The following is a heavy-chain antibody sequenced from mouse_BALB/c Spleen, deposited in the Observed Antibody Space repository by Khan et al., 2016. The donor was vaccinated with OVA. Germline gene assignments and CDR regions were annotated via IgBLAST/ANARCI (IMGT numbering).Heavy chain of an antibody. J-gene: IGHJ1*01. CDR2: IRNSGNT. V-gene: IGHV3-2*02. CDR3: AREDNWYFDV. CDR1: GSSIPSDYA. Sequence: QLEESGPGLVKPSQSLALTCTVSGSSIPSDYAWNWIRQFPGSKLEWMGYIRNSGNTSSNPSLKSRITITRDTSKNQFFLQLNSVTTEDTATYYCAREDNWYFDVWGAETTVTVSS.